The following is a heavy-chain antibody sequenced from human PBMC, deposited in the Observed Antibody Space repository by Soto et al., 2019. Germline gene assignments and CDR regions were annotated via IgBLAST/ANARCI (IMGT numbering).Heavy chain of an antibody. Sequence: GSLRLSCAASGFTVSSNYMSWVRQAPGKGLEWVSVIYSGGSTYYADSVKGRFTISRDNSKNTLYLQMNSLRAEDTAVYYCARGGRYCSSTSCYVIDPWGQGTLVTVSS. CDR2: IYSGGST. CDR3: ARGGRYCSSTSCYVIDP. V-gene: IGHV3-53*01. D-gene: IGHD2-2*01. J-gene: IGHJ5*02. CDR1: GFTVSSNY.